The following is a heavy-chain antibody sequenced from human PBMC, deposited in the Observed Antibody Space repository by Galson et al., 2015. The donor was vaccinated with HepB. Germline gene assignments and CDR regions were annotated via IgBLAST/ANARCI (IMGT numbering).Heavy chain of an antibody. CDR2: MNPNSGNT. Sequence: SVKVSCKASGYTFSSYDINWVRQVTGQGLEWMGWMNPNSGNTGYAQKSQGRVTMTRNTSIITAYMEMSSLRSDDTAVYYCASGLEAASSWGQGTLVTVSS. V-gene: IGHV1-8*01. CDR1: GYTFSSYD. CDR3: ASGLEAASS. D-gene: IGHD6-13*01. J-gene: IGHJ4*02.